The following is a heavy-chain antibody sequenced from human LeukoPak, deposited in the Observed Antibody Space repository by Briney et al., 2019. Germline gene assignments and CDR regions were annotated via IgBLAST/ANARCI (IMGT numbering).Heavy chain of an antibody. CDR1: GFTFSSYA. V-gene: IGHV3-23*01. CDR2: ISGSGGST. J-gene: IGHJ5*02. D-gene: IGHD6-19*01. Sequence: PGGSLRLSCAASGFTFSSYAMSWARQAPGKGLEWVSAISGSGGSTYYADSVKGRFTISRDNSKNTLYLQMNSLRAEDTAVYYCARRGGYSSGWYGGRDNWFDPWGQGTLVTVSS. CDR3: ARRGGYSSGWYGGRDNWFDP.